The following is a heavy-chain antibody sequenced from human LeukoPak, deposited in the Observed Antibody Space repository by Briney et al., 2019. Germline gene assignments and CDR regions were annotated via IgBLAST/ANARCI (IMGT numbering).Heavy chain of an antibody. V-gene: IGHV4-39*07. Sequence: SETLSLTCTVSGGSISSSSYYWGWIRQPPGKGLEWIGSIYYSGSTYYNPSLKSRVTISVDTSKNQFSLKLSSVTAADTAVYYCARGHKQYSSSWYYGYWGQGTLVTVSS. CDR3: ARGHKQYSSSWYYGY. CDR2: IYYSGST. J-gene: IGHJ4*02. CDR1: GGSISSSSYY. D-gene: IGHD6-13*01.